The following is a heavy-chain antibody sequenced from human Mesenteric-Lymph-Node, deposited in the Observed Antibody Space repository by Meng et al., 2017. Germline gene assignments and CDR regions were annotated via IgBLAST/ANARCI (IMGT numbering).Heavy chain of an antibody. CDR3: ARVGAYCGGDCYHPR. Sequence: QVQLQESGPGLVKPSQTLSLPCTVSGDSISSTDYYWSWVRQPPGKGLEWIGEIYHSGSTNYNPSLKSRVTISVDESKNQFSLRLSSVTAADTAVYYCARVGAYCGGDCYHPRWGQGTLVTVSS. CDR1: GDSISSTDYY. J-gene: IGHJ4*02. V-gene: IGHV4-30-4*01. CDR2: IYHSGST. D-gene: IGHD2-21*02.